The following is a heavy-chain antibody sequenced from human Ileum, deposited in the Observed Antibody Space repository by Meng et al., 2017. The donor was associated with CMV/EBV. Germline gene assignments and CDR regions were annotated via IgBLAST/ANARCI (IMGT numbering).Heavy chain of an antibody. D-gene: IGHD2-8*01. V-gene: IGHV3-73*01. Sequence: CVVSGFTFSGSGMHWVRQASGKGLEWVGHIRSKANTYATAYAAPVKGRFTISRDDSKNTAYLQMNSLKTEDTAVYYCTRHTSVLGDYWGQGTLVTVSS. CDR2: IRSKANTYAT. CDR3: TRHTSVLGDY. CDR1: GFTFSGSG. J-gene: IGHJ4*02.